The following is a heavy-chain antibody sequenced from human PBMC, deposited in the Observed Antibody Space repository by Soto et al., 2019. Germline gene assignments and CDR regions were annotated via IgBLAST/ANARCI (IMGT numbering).Heavy chain of an antibody. D-gene: IGHD3-22*01. CDR3: TTDNYDSSGYVYFDL. V-gene: IGHV3-15*07. CDR1: GFTFSNAW. CDR2: IKSKTDGGTT. J-gene: IGHJ2*01. Sequence: EVQLVESGGGLVKPGGSLRLSCAASGFTFSNAWMNWVRQAPGKGLEWVGRIKSKTDGGTTDYAAPVKGRITISRDDSKNTLYLQMNSLKTEDTAVYYCTTDNYDSSGYVYFDLWGRGTLVTVSS.